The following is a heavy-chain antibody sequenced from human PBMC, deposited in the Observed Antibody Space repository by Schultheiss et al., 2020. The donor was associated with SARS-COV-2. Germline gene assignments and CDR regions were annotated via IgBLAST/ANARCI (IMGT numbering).Heavy chain of an antibody. CDR2: INWNGGST. D-gene: IGHD4-11*01. CDR3: ARTVPTVINYFDY. Sequence: GESLKISCAASGFTFSSYAMSWVRQAPGKGLEWVSGINWNGGSTGYADSVKGRFTISRDNAKNSLYLQMNSLRAEDTALYYCARTVPTVINYFDYWGQGTLVTVSS. CDR1: GFTFSSYA. V-gene: IGHV3-20*04. J-gene: IGHJ4*02.